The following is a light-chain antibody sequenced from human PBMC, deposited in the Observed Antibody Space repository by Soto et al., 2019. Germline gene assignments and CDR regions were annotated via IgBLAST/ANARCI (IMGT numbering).Light chain of an antibody. CDR2: EGS. V-gene: IGLV2-23*01. J-gene: IGLJ2*01. CDR3: CSYAGSSTLV. CDR1: SSDVGSYKF. Sequence: QSALTQPASVSGSPGQSITISCTGTSSDVGSYKFVSWYQQHPGKAPKLMIYEGSKRPSGVSNRFSGSKSGNTASLTISGLQAEDEADYYCCSYAGSSTLVFGGVTKLTVL.